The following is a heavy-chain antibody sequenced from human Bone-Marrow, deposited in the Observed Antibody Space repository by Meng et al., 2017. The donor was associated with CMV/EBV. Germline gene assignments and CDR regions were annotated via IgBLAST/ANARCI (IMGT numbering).Heavy chain of an antibody. V-gene: IGHV4-39*07. J-gene: IGHJ6*02. Sequence: SCTVSGGSISSSSYYWGWIRQPPGKGLEWIGSIYYSWSTYYNPSLKSRVTISVDTSKNQFSLKLSSVTAADTAVYYCARVNSAAILQEDYYYYGMDVWGQGTTVTVSS. CDR3: ARVNSAAILQEDYYYYGMDV. D-gene: IGHD6-25*01. CDR1: GGSISSSSYY. CDR2: IYYSWST.